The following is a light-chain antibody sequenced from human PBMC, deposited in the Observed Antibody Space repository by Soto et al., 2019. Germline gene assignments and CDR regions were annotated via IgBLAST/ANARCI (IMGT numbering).Light chain of an antibody. CDR3: QQRNIWPPVT. Sequence: EIVLTQSPGTLSLSPGEGGTLSCRASQSISSSYLAWYQQKPGQSPRLLFYAASSRATGVPDRFSGSGSGTDFTLTISRLEPEDFAVYYCQQRNIWPPVTFGQGTRLEIK. V-gene: IGKV3D-20*02. CDR2: AAS. J-gene: IGKJ5*01. CDR1: QSISSSY.